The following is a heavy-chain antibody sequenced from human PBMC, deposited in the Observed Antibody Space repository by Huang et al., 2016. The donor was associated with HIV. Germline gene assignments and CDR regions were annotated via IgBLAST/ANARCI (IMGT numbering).Heavy chain of an antibody. J-gene: IGHJ4*02. CDR3: TRDGVAPDEEFDY. Sequence: QVQLVQSGAEVKKPGASVKVSCKPSGYTFAGYFIHWVRQAPGQGLEWMAWLNPKNRATNYAQKFLGRVTVTGDTAINTAYMEFSGLTSDDTANYYCTRDGVAPDEEFDYWGQGTLIIVSS. CDR2: LNPKNRAT. V-gene: IGHV1-2*02. D-gene: IGHD5-12*01. CDR1: GYTFAGYF.